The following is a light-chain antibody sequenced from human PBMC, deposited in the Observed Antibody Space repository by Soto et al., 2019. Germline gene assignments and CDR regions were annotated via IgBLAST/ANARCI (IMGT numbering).Light chain of an antibody. V-gene: IGKV3-20*01. Sequence: EIVLTQSPGTLSLSPGERVTLSCRASQSVSSSYLAWYQQIPGEAPRLLLYGASRRDTGIPERFSGSGSGTDFTLTISRLEPEDFAVYYCQQHGSSPRTFGQGTKVEIK. CDR3: QQHGSSPRT. CDR1: QSVSSSY. J-gene: IGKJ1*01. CDR2: GAS.